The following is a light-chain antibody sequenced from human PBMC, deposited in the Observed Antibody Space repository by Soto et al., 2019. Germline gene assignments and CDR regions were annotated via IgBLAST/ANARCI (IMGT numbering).Light chain of an antibody. CDR3: QQLNSYPIT. Sequence: DIQMTQSPSSVSASVGDRVTITCRASQGISSWLAWYQQKPGKAPNLLIYDASSLESGVPTRFSGSGSGTEFTLSISSLQSEDFATYYCQQLNSYPITFGQGTRLEIK. CDR2: DAS. V-gene: IGKV1-12*01. J-gene: IGKJ5*01. CDR1: QGISSW.